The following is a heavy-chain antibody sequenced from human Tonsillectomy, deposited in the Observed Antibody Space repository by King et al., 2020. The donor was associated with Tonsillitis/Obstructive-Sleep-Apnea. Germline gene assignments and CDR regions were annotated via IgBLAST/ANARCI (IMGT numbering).Heavy chain of an antibody. CDR1: GFTFGTYA. D-gene: IGHD2/OR15-2a*01. CDR3: AKAFSLGYYYYYMDV. Sequence: VQLVESGGGLVQPGGSLRLSCAASGFTFGTYAMSWVRQAPGKGLEWVSAISGSGGSTYYADSVKGRFTISRDNSKNTLYVQMNSLRAEDTAIYYCAKAFSLGYYYYYMDVWGKGTTVTVSS. CDR2: ISGSGGST. V-gene: IGHV3-23*04. J-gene: IGHJ6*03.